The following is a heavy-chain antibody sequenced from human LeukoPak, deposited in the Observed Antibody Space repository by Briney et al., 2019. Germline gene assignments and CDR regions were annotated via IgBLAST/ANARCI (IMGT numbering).Heavy chain of an antibody. J-gene: IGHJ4*02. V-gene: IGHV3-23*01. D-gene: IGHD3-22*01. CDR1: GFTFSNFG. CDR2: ITSGVGIT. Sequence: HPGGSLRLSCAASGFTFSNFGMNWVRQAPGKGLEWVSIITSGVGITYYADSVKGRFTISRDNSRNTLYLQMNSLRAEDTAVYYCAKGDYYDLDYWGQGTLVTVSS. CDR3: AKGDYYDLDY.